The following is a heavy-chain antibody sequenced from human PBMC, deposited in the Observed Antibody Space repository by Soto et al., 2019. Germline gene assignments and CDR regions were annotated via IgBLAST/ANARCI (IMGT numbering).Heavy chain of an antibody. CDR3: ATGLVVDYDIDY. CDR2: IIPILGIA. CDR1: GGTFSSYT. Sequence: QVQLVQSGAEVKKPGSSVKVSCKASGGTFSSYTISWVRQAPGQGLEWMGRIIPILGIANYAQRFQGRVTITADKSTSTAYMELSSLRSEDTAVYYCATGLVVDYDIDYWGQGTLVTVSS. V-gene: IGHV1-69*02. D-gene: IGHD2-15*01. J-gene: IGHJ4*02.